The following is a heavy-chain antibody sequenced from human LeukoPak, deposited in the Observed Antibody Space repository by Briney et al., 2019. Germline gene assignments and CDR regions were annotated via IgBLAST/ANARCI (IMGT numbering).Heavy chain of an antibody. CDR2: ISAYNGNT. J-gene: IGHJ3*02. CDR1: GYTFTSYG. D-gene: IGHD3-10*01. CDR3: ARDDYYGSGTNDAFDI. Sequence: ASVKVSCKASGYTFTSYGISWVRQAPGQGLEWMGWISAYNGNTNYAQKLQGRVTMTTDTSTSTAYMELRSLRSDDTAVYYCARDDYYGSGTNDAFDIWGQGTMVTVSS. V-gene: IGHV1-18*01.